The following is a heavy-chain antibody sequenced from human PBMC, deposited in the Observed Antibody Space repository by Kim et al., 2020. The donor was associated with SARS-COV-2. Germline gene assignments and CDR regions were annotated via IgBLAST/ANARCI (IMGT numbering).Heavy chain of an antibody. CDR3: ARDSHYYDSSGIGGLPLDY. D-gene: IGHD3-22*01. CDR2: ISSSGSTI. V-gene: IGHV3-11*01. Sequence: GGSLRLSCAASGFTFSDYYMSWIRQAPGKGLEWVSYISSSGSTIYYADSVKGRFTISRDNAKNSLYLQMNSLRAEDTAVYYCARDSHYYDSSGIGGLPLDYWGQGTLVTVSS. CDR1: GFTFSDYY. J-gene: IGHJ4*02.